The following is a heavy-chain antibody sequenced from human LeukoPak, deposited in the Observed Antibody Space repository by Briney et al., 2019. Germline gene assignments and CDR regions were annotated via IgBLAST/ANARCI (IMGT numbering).Heavy chain of an antibody. J-gene: IGHJ6*02. CDR1: GYTFTSYG. CDR3: ARGDYGDSIYGMDV. V-gene: IGHV1-18*01. CDR2: ISAYNGNT. D-gene: IGHD4-17*01. Sequence: ASVTVSCKASGYTFTSYGISWVRQAPGQGLAWMGWISAYNGNTNYAQKLQGRVTMTTDTSTSTAYMELRSLRSDDTAVYYCARGDYGDSIYGMDVWGQGTTVTVSS.